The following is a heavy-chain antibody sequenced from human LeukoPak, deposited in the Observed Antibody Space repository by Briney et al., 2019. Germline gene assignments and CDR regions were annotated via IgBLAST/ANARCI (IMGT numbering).Heavy chain of an antibody. CDR1: AFTFSRYG. V-gene: IGHV3-33*01. CDR2: IWHDGSKK. J-gene: IGHJ4*02. D-gene: IGHD3-16*01. Sequence: GRSLSLSCAVSAFTFSRYGSHWVRQAAGKGLEWVAAIWHDGSKKFYVDSVEGRFTISRDDSKSRLYLGMNSLRAEDTAGYYCARVAGGADYWGQGTLVTVSS. CDR3: ARVAGGADY.